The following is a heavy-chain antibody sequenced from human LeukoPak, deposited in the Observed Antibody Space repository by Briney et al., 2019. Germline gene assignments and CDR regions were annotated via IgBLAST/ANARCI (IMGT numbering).Heavy chain of an antibody. CDR1: GYSISSGYY. J-gene: IGHJ6*03. V-gene: IGHV4-38-2*01. CDR2: IYHSGST. CDR3: ARLYCSSTSCHPIYYYYYYMDV. Sequence: SETLSLTCAVSGYSISSGYYWGWIRQPPGKGLGWIGSIYHSGSTYYNPSLKSRVTISVDTSKNQFSLKLSSVTAADTAVYYCARLYCSSTSCHPIYYYYYYMDVWGKGTTVTVSS. D-gene: IGHD2-2*01.